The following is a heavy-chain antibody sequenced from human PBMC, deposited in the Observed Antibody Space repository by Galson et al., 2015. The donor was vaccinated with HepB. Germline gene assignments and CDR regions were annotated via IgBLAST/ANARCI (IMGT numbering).Heavy chain of an antibody. CDR3: ARVKENYYDFWSGYLDYYYYYGMDV. J-gene: IGHJ6*02. V-gene: IGHV3-30-3*01. CDR1: GFTFSSYA. CDR2: ISYDGSNK. Sequence: SLRLSCAASGFTFSSYAMHWVRQAPGKGLEWVAVISYDGSNKYYADSVKGRFTISRDNSKNTLYLQMNSLRAEDTAVYYCARVKENYYDFWSGYLDYYYYYGMDVWGQGTTVTVSS. D-gene: IGHD3-3*01.